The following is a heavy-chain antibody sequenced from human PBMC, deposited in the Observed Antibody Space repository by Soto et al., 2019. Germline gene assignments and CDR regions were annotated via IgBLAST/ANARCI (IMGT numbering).Heavy chain of an antibody. D-gene: IGHD1-1*01. Sequence: DVQLVETGGGLIQPGGSLRLSCAASGFSVSSAYMNWVRQDPVKGLEWISVIYSGGSTYYADSVRGRFTISRDNSENTLFLQMDSLRVEDTAVYYCARARKWNDLDIWGQGTMVTVSS. V-gene: IGHV3-53*02. CDR1: GFSVSSAY. CDR3: ARARKWNDLDI. CDR2: IYSGGST. J-gene: IGHJ3*02.